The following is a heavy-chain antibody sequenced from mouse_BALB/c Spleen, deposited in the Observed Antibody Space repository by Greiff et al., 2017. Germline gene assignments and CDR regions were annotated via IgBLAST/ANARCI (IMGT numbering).Heavy chain of an antibody. CDR2: IRLKSNNYAT. J-gene: IGHJ4*01. CDR1: GFTFSNYW. D-gene: IGHD1-1*01. Sequence: EVKVEESGGGLVQPGGSMKLSCVASGFTFSNYWMNWVRQSPEKGLEWVAEIRLKSNNYATHYAESVKGRFTISRDDSKSSVYLQMNNVRAEDTGIYYCTRPTVAMDYWGQGTSVTVSS. CDR3: TRPTVAMDY. V-gene: IGHV6-6*02.